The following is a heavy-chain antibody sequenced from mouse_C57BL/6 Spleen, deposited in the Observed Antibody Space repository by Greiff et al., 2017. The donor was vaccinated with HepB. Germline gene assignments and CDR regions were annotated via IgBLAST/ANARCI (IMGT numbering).Heavy chain of an antibody. D-gene: IGHD1-1*01. V-gene: IGHV1-80*01. Sequence: VQLQQSGAELVKPGASVKISCKASGYAFSSYWMNWVKQRPGKGLEWIGQIYPGDGDTNYNGKFKGKATLTADKSSSTAYMQLSSLTSADSAVYFCARDYYGSSYDYWGQGTTLTVSS. J-gene: IGHJ2*01. CDR1: GYAFSSYW. CDR3: ARDYYGSSYDY. CDR2: IYPGDGDT.